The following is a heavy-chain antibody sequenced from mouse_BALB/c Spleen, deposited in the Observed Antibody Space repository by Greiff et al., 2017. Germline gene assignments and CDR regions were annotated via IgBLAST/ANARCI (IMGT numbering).Heavy chain of an antibody. D-gene: IGHD1-1*01. CDR2: ISYSGST. Sequence: EVQLVESGPSLVKPSQTLSLTCSVTGDSITSGYWNWIRKFPGNKLEYMGYISYSGSTYYNPSLKSRISITRDTSKNQYYLQLNSVTTEDTATYYCARYTTVVATGAMDYWGQGTSVTVSS. J-gene: IGHJ4*01. CDR3: ARYTTVVATGAMDY. V-gene: IGHV3-8*02. CDR1: GDSITSGY.